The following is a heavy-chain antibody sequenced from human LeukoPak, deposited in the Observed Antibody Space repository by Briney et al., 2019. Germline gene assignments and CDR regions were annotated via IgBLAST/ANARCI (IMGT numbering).Heavy chain of an antibody. Sequence: GGSLRLSCAVSGFTFSSYSMNWVRQAPGKGLEWVSSISSSSSYIYYADSVKGRFTISRDNAKNSLYLQMNSLRAEDTAVYYCARELLAVAGNGFDYWGQGTLVTVSS. CDR1: GFTFSSYS. V-gene: IGHV3-21*01. J-gene: IGHJ4*02. D-gene: IGHD6-19*01. CDR3: ARELLAVAGNGFDY. CDR2: ISSSSSYI.